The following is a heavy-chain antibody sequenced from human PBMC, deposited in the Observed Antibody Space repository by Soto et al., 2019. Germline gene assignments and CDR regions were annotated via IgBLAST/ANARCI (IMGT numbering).Heavy chain of an antibody. CDR2: IIPIFGTA. D-gene: IGHD3-22*01. CDR1: GCTFRSYA. CDR3: ARPTRDSSGYYGAFDI. J-gene: IGHJ3*02. V-gene: IGHV1-69*13. Sequence: ETSVKVSGKARGCTFRSYAISWVRQATRQGLEWMGGIIPIFGTANYAQKFQGRVTITADESTSTAYMELSSLRSEDTAVYYCARPTRDSSGYYGAFDIWGQGTMVTVSS.